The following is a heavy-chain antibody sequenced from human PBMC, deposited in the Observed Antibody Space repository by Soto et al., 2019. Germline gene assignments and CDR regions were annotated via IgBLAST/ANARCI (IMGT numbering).Heavy chain of an antibody. CDR3: AFRTGIIVRGVIGVEYYFDY. J-gene: IGHJ4*02. CDR1: GGSISSSSYY. Sequence: SETLSLTCTVSGGSISSSSYYWGWIRQPPGKGLEWIGSIYYSWSTYYNPSLKSRVTISVDTSKNQFSLKLSSVTAADTAVYSCAFRTGIIVRGVIGVEYYFDYWGQLNLVPVSS. D-gene: IGHD3-10*01. CDR2: IYYSWST. V-gene: IGHV4-39*01.